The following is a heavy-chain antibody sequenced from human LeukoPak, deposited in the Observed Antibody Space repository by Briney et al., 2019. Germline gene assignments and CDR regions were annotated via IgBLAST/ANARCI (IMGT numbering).Heavy chain of an antibody. V-gene: IGHV3-49*04. J-gene: IGHJ4*02. CDR1: GVTFGDYA. CDR2: IRSNTYGGTT. CDR3: TRAPRYCSSTSCSPPVDS. Sequence: TGGSLRLSCSSSGVTFGDYAIIWVRQAPGKGVVGVGFIRSNTYGGTTEYAASLKGRFTISRDDSKSVAYLQMNSLKTEDTAVYYCTRAPRYCSSTSCSPPVDSWGQGALVTVSS. D-gene: IGHD2-2*01.